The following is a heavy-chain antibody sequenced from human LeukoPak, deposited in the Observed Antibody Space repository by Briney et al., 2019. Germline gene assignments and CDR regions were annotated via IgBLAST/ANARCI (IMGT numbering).Heavy chain of an antibody. D-gene: IGHD5-18*01. J-gene: IGHJ4*02. Sequence: GGSLRLSCAASGFPFSSYWMTWVRQAPGKGLEWVANIKQDGREIYYVGSVKGRFTISRDNAKNSLFLQMSSLRVEDTAMYYCARRGYTYGYLEDWGQGTLVTVSS. CDR1: GFPFSSYW. CDR2: IKQDGREI. CDR3: ARRGYTYGYLED. V-gene: IGHV3-7*05.